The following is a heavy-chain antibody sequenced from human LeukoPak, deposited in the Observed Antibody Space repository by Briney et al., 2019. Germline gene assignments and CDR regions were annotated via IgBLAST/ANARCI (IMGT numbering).Heavy chain of an antibody. Sequence: SETLSLTCTVSGGSLIDSSYYWGWIRQPPGKGLEWIGNIYYFGTTLHNPSLKSRVTMSVDTSKNQFSLKLSSVTAADTAVYYCARDSHAWYGQYYFDFWGQGALVTVSS. CDR1: GGSLIDSSYY. V-gene: IGHV4-39*07. J-gene: IGHJ4*02. CDR2: IYYFGTT. CDR3: ARDSHAWYGQYYFDF. D-gene: IGHD6-13*01.